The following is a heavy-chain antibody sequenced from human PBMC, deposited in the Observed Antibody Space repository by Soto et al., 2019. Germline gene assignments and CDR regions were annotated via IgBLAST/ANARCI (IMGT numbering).Heavy chain of an antibody. J-gene: IGHJ4*02. Sequence: WETLSLTCTVSGGSISSYYWSWIRQPPGKGLEWIGYIYYSGSTNYNPSLKSRVTISVDTSKNQFSLKLSSVTAADTAVYYCARDRRYSYGYFDYWGQGTLVTVSS. CDR3: ARDRRYSYGYFDY. V-gene: IGHV4-59*01. CDR2: IYYSGST. CDR1: GGSISSYY. D-gene: IGHD5-18*01.